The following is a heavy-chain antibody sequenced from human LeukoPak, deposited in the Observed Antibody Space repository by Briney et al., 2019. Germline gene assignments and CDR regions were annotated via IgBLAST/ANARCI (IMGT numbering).Heavy chain of an antibody. CDR2: IIPIFGTA. CDR1: GGTFSSYA. Sequence: ASVKVSCKASGGTFSSYAISWVRQAPGQGLEWMGGIIPIFGTANYAQNLQGRVTITADSSTSTAYMELSSLRSEDTAVYFCARDEGAKIAFAIWGQGTMVTVSS. V-gene: IGHV1-69*06. J-gene: IGHJ3*02. CDR3: ARDEGAKIAFAI. D-gene: IGHD1-26*01.